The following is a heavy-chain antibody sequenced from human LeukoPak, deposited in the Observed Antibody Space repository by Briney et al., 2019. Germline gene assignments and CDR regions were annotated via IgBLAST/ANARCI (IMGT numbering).Heavy chain of an antibody. J-gene: IGHJ3*02. V-gene: IGHV1-69*13. CDR3: ARDRDYYDSSGYYWGAFDI. CDR2: IIPIFGTA. D-gene: IGHD3-22*01. CDR1: GGTFSSYA. Sequence: ASVKVSCKASGGTFSSYAISWVRQAPGQGLEWMGGIIPIFGTANYAQKFQGRVTITADESTSTAYMELSSLRSEDTAVYYCARDRDYYDSSGYYWGAFDIWGQGTMVTVSS.